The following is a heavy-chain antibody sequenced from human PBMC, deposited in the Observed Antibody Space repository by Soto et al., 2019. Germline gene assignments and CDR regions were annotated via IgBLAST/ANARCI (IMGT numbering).Heavy chain of an antibody. Sequence: PSETLSLTCAVSGGSISSGGYSWSWIRQPPGKGLEWIGYIFHSGSTYYNPSLKSRVTITVDTSKNQFSLKLSSVTAADTAVYYCARGGHSSKYYFYYGMDVWGQGTTVTVYS. CDR1: GGSISSGGYS. D-gene: IGHD5-18*01. CDR2: IFHSGST. CDR3: ARGGHSSKYYFYYGMDV. J-gene: IGHJ6*02. V-gene: IGHV4-30-2*01.